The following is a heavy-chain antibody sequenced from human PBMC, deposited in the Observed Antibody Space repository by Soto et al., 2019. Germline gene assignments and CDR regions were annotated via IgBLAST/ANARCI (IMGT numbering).Heavy chain of an antibody. D-gene: IGHD2-21*01. CDR2: ISASGKS. CDR3: APSYDAIVSGPFAFEI. CDR1: GGASMSHFY. J-gene: IGHJ3*02. V-gene: IGHV4-59*01. Sequence: QVQLKESGPGLVKPSETLSLTCTVSGGASMSHFYWSWIRQPPGQALEWLGYISASGKSNYNPSLKSRVTMPVDKSRSQFSLNLTSVTAADTAVYFCAPSYDAIVSGPFAFEIWGHGTMVTVSS.